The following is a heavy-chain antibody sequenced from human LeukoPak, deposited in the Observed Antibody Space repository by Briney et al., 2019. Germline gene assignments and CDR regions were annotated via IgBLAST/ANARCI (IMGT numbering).Heavy chain of an antibody. CDR2: VGGSGSST. CDR3: ALWLRFDP. CDR1: GISFSNFA. Sequence: GGSLRLSCAASGISFSNFAMTWVRQAPGKGLEWVSTVGGSGSSTYYADSVRGRCTISRDNSKNTLFLQMNSLRAEDTAVYYCALWLRFDPWGQGTLVTVSS. D-gene: IGHD5-24*01. V-gene: IGHV3-23*01. J-gene: IGHJ5*02.